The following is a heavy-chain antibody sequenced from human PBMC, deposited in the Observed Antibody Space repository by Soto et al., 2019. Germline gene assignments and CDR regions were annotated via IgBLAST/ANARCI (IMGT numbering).Heavy chain of an antibody. CDR3: ARDRVTIFGPTYYYYYGMDV. D-gene: IGHD3-3*01. CDR2: IYYSGST. CDR1: GCSISNYY. Sequence: SETLSLPCTVSGCSISNYYWSWIRQPPGKGLEWIGYIYYSGSTYYNPSLKSRVTISVDTSKNQFSLKLSSVTAADTAVYYCARDRVTIFGPTYYYYYGMDVWGQGTTVTVSS. V-gene: IGHV4-59*12. J-gene: IGHJ6*02.